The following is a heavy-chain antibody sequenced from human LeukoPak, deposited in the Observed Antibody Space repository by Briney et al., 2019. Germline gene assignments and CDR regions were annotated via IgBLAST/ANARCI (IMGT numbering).Heavy chain of an antibody. J-gene: IGHJ5*02. Sequence: KTSETLSLTCTVSGGSISSYYWSWIRQSPGKGLEWIGYIYYSGSTNYNPSLKSRVTISVDTSKNQFSLKLSSVTAADTAVYYCARAASSGWYVGDEYNWFDPWGQGTLVTVSS. CDR3: ARAASSGWYVGDEYNWFDP. V-gene: IGHV4-59*01. CDR2: IYYSGST. D-gene: IGHD6-19*01. CDR1: GGSISSYY.